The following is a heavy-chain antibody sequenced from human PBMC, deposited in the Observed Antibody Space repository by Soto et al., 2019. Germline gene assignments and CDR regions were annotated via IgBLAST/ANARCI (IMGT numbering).Heavy chain of an antibody. Sequence: SETLSLTCSVSGGSVNNGSYFWSLILQPPWKPLEWIGLNFNSGNFNYTPSLDSRVTMSLDASRNQFSLKLTSVTAADSAIYYCAREFYDSSGYYYPAHLGYWGQGTQVTVSS. J-gene: IGHJ4*02. CDR3: AREFYDSSGYYYPAHLGY. CDR1: GGSVNNGSYF. D-gene: IGHD3-22*01. V-gene: IGHV4-61*01. CDR2: NFNSGNF.